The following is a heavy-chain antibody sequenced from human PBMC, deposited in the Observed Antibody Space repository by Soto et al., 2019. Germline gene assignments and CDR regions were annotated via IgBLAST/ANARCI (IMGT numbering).Heavy chain of an antibody. CDR2: INEDGSEE. CDR1: GFSISDYW. Sequence: EVQMVESGGGLVQPGGSLRLSCAASGFSISDYWMSWVRQAPGKGLEWVGNINEDGSEENHVDSVKGRFTISRDNARNSLYLQMNSLRVEDTAVYYCCHTWVGGQGTLVTVSS. J-gene: IGHJ4*02. D-gene: IGHD1-26*01. CDR3: CHTWV. V-gene: IGHV3-7*01.